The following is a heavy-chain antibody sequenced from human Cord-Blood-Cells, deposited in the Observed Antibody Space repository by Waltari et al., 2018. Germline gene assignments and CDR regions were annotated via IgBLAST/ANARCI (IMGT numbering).Heavy chain of an antibody. Sequence: QVQLVQSGAEVKKPGASVKVSCKASGYTFTSYDITWVRQATGQGLEWMGWMNPNSGNTGYAQKFQGRVTMTRNTSISTAYMELSSLRSEDTAVYYCARGRIAAAGTPAGGDYWGQGTLVTVSS. CDR1: GYTFTSYD. J-gene: IGHJ4*02. V-gene: IGHV1-8*01. CDR2: MNPNSGNT. CDR3: ARGRIAAAGTPAGGDY. D-gene: IGHD6-13*01.